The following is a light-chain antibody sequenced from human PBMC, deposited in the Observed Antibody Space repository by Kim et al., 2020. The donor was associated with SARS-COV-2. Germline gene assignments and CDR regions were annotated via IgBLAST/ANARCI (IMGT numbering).Light chain of an antibody. CDR1: SLRTYY. CDR2: GKN. Sequence: LGQTVRSTCQGDSLRTYYASWYQQKPGQAPILVIYGKNNRPSGIPDRFSGSSSGNTASLTVTGAQAVDEADYYCNSRDNSGDHVVLGGGTQLTVL. CDR3: NSRDNSGDHVV. V-gene: IGLV3-19*01. J-gene: IGLJ2*01.